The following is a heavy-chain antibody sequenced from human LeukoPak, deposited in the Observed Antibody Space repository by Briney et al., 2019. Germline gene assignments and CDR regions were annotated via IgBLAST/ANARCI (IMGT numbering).Heavy chain of an antibody. Sequence: SETLSLTCAVCGGSFTTYYLTGIRQPPGKGLEWIGEFHHSGKINYKPSLRSRVTISLDTSKNQFSLNLSTVTAADTAVYYCARGLGSGWVDFWGQGTLVTVSS. CDR3: ARGLGSGWVDF. V-gene: IGHV4-34*01. CDR1: GGSFTTYY. CDR2: FHHSGKI. D-gene: IGHD6-19*01. J-gene: IGHJ4*02.